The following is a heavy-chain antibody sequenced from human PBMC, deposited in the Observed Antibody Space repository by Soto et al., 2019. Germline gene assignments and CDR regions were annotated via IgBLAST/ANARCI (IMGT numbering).Heavy chain of an antibody. Sequence: XSVKVYCXDSGSTFSNYGSPLVRQAPGQPLEWLGWISLYSDGTNYAQKFQGRVSMTTDTSTTTAYMELRSLRSDDTAVYYCARVVPGAEAWFGTWGQGTLVTVSS. CDR1: GSTFSNYG. V-gene: IGHV1-18*01. J-gene: IGHJ5*02. CDR3: ARVVPGAEAWFGT. D-gene: IGHD2-2*01. CDR2: ISLYSDGT.